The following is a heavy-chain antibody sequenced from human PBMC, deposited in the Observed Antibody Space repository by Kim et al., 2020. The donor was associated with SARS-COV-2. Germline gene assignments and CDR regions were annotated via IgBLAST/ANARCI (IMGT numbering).Heavy chain of an antibody. CDR2: IYYSGST. CDR1: GGSISSSSYY. Sequence: SETLSLTCTVSGGSISSSSYYWGWIRQPPGKGLEWIGSIYYSGSTYYNPSLKSRVTISVDTSKNQFSLKLSSVTAADTAVYYCARLRYFDRLLPDDYYYYYYGMDVWGQGTTVTVSS. CDR3: ARLRYFDRLLPDDYYYYYYGMDV. V-gene: IGHV4-39*01. J-gene: IGHJ6*02. D-gene: IGHD3-9*01.